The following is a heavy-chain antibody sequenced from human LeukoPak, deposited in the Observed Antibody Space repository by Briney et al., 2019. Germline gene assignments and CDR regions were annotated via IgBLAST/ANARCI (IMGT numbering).Heavy chain of an antibody. Sequence: PGGSLRLSCAASGFTFSSHAMHWVRQAPGKGLEWVAVISYDGRNKYHADSVTGRFTTSRDNSKNTLYLQMNSLRAEDTAVYYCARDITGSWSIDYWGQGTLITVSS. D-gene: IGHD6-13*01. CDR1: GFTFSSHA. CDR3: ARDITGSWSIDY. J-gene: IGHJ4*02. V-gene: IGHV3-30-3*01. CDR2: ISYDGRNK.